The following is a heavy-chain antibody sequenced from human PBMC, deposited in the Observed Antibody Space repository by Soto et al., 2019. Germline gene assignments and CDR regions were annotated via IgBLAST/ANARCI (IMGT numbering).Heavy chain of an antibody. J-gene: IGHJ5*02. Sequence: GGSLRLSCAASGFTFSSYAMTWVRQAPGKGLEWVSAISGSGGSTYYADSVKGRFTISRDNSKNTLYLQMNSLRVEDTAVYYCAKYPRSSAAAGSGGWFDPWGQGTLVTVSS. CDR2: ISGSGGST. CDR3: AKYPRSSAAAGSGGWFDP. D-gene: IGHD6-13*01. V-gene: IGHV3-23*01. CDR1: GFTFSSYA.